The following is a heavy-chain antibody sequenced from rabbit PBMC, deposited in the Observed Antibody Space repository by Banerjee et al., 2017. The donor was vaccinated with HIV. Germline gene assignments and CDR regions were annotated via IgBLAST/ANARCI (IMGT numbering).Heavy chain of an antibody. J-gene: IGHJ4*01. CDR3: ARDAGGDGYSNDL. CDR1: GIDFSSYYY. V-gene: IGHV1S45*01. D-gene: IGHD7-1*01. CDR2: INTSSGNT. Sequence: QEQLVESGGGLVKPGGTLTLTCKASGIDFSSYYYMCWVRQAPGKGLEWIACINTSSGNTVYASWAKGRFTISKTSSTTVTLQMTSLTAADTATYFCARDAGGDGYSNDLWGPGTLVTVS.